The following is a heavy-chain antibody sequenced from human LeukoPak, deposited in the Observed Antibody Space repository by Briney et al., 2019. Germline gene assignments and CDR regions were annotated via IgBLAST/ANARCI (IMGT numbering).Heavy chain of an antibody. Sequence: ASVKVSCEASGYTFTGYYMHWVRQAPGQGLEWMGWINPNSGGTNYAQKFQGRVTLTRDTSISTAYMELSSLRSGDTAVYYCARVGEALDYWGQGTLVTVSS. V-gene: IGHV1-2*02. J-gene: IGHJ4*02. CDR1: GYTFTGYY. CDR2: INPNSGGT. CDR3: ARVGEALDY. D-gene: IGHD3-16*01.